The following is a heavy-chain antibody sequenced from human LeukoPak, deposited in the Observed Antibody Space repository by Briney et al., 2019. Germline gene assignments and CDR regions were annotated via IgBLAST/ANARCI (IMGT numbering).Heavy chain of an antibody. CDR3: ARGMLRGRKAGYCSGGSCYSFADY. D-gene: IGHD2-15*01. V-gene: IGHV4-34*01. J-gene: IGHJ4*02. CDR1: GGSFSGYY. CDR2: TNHSGST. Sequence: TSETLSLTCAVYGGSFSGYYWSWIRQPPGKGLEWIGETNHSGSTNYNPSLKSRVTISVDTSKNQFSLKLSSVTAADTAVYYCARGMLRGRKAGYCSGGSCYSFADYWGQGTLVSVSS.